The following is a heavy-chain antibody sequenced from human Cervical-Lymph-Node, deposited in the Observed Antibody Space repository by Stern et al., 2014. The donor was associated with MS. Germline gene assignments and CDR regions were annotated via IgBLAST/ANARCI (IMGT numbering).Heavy chain of an antibody. CDR3: ARVNILTGYYVFDF. CDR2: LSYDGDNK. CDR1: ESDFSNFA. J-gene: IGHJ4*02. D-gene: IGHD3-9*01. V-gene: IGHV3-30-3*01. Sequence: VHLVESGGGVVQPGKSLRLSCVASESDFSNFAMHWLRQAPGKEMEWVAFLSYDGDNKCYRDSVKGRFTISRDNSQSTLFLHMNSLRVEDTAVYYCARVNILTGYYVFDFWGQGALVTVSS.